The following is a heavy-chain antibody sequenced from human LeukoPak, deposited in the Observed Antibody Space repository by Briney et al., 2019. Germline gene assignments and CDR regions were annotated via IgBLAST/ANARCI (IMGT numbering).Heavy chain of an antibody. CDR3: ARTPPTAGLTTIGVGNDY. J-gene: IGHJ4*02. CDR2: ISGSSETI. Sequence: PGGSLRLSCAASGFTFSTYSMNWVRQAPGKGLEWVSYISGSSETIYYADSVKGRFTISRDNAKNSLYLQMNSLRDEDTAVYYCARTPPTAGLTTIGVGNDYWGQGTLVTVSS. CDR1: GFTFSTYS. D-gene: IGHD4-11*01. V-gene: IGHV3-48*02.